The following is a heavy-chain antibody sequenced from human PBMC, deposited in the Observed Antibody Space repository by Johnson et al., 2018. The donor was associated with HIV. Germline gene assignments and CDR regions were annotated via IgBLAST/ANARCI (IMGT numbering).Heavy chain of an antibody. CDR3: ANRRGIGDGTTGSLDI. CDR2: ISYDGSNK. Sequence: QVQLVESGGGVVQPGRSLRLSCVASGFTFSSYGMHWVRQAPGKGLEWVAVISYDGSNKYYADSVKGRFTISRDNSKNTLFLQMNSLRPEYTAVYYCANRRGIGDGTTGSLDIWGQGTMVTVSS. CDR1: GFTFSSYG. D-gene: IGHD1-1*01. J-gene: IGHJ3*02. V-gene: IGHV3-30*18.